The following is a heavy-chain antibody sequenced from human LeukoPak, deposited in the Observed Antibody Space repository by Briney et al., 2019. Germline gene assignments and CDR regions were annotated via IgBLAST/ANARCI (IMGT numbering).Heavy chain of an antibody. CDR2: INHSGST. CDR1: GGSFSGHY. CDR3: ARYYDYFDY. J-gene: IGHJ4*02. V-gene: IGHV4-34*01. Sequence: SETLSLTCAVYGGSFSGHYWSWIRQPPGKGLEWIGEINHSGSTNYDPSLKSRVTISVDTSKNQFSLKLSSVTAADTAVYYCARYYDYFDYWGQGTLVTVSS. D-gene: IGHD3-3*01.